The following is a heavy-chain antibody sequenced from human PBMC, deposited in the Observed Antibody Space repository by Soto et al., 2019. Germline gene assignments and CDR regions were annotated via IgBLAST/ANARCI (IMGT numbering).Heavy chain of an antibody. CDR2: ISYDGSNK. Sequence: QVPLVESGGGVVQPGRSLRLSCAASGFTFSSYAMHWVRQAPGKGLEWVAVISYDGSNKYYADSVKGRFTISRDNSKNTLYLQMNSLRAEDTAVYYCARGTAGMAPDYWGQGTLVTVSS. CDR1: GFTFSSYA. V-gene: IGHV3-30-3*01. CDR3: ARGTAGMAPDY. D-gene: IGHD4-17*01. J-gene: IGHJ4*02.